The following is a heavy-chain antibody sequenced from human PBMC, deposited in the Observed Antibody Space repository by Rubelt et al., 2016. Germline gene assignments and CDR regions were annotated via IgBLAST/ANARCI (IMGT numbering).Heavy chain of an antibody. CDR1: GYTFTTYG. D-gene: IGHD1-26*01. CDR2: IRAYNGNT. CDR3: AREAYSGRYPLIDY. V-gene: IGHV1-18*01. Sequence: QVQLVQSGAEVKKPGASVKVSCKASGYTFTTYGINWVRQAPGHGLEWMGWIRAYNGNTNHAQKIKVRVTMTTDTSTRTAYMERRSLRSDDTAVYYWAREAYSGRYPLIDYWGQGTLVTVSS. J-gene: IGHJ4*02.